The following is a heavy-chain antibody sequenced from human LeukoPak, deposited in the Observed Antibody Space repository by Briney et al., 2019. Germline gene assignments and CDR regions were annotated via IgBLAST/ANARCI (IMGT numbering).Heavy chain of an antibody. CDR1: GGSFSGFY. CDR2: INHSGSA. CDR3: ARTYYFDSSAYYSADAFDI. Sequence: SETLSLACGVSGGSFSGFYWGWIRQSPGKGLEWIGEINHSGSATYNPSLKSRVTISLDTSKNQFSLKLSSVTAADTAVYYCARTYYFDSSAYYSADAFDIWGLGTMVTVSS. V-gene: IGHV4-34*01. D-gene: IGHD3-22*01. J-gene: IGHJ3*02.